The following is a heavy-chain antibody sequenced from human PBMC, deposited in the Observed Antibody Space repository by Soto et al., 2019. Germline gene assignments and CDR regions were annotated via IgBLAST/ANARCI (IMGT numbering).Heavy chain of an antibody. CDR2: IYYSGTT. Sequence: SVIQSLTCTVSGGYIISSNYYWGWIRQPPGKGLEWIGSIYYSGTTYYNPSLRSRVTMSEDTSKNHFSLKVGSATAADTAVYYCARHWLLPVAGYYFDYWSQGTLVTVSS. J-gene: IGHJ4*02. D-gene: IGHD6-19*01. CDR1: GGYIISSNYY. V-gene: IGHV4-39*01. CDR3: ARHWLLPVAGYYFDY.